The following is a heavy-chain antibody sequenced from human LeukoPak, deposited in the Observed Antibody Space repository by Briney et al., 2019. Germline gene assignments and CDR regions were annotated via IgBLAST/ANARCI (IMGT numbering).Heavy chain of an antibody. V-gene: IGHV1-69*13. D-gene: IGHD3-10*01. J-gene: IGHJ4*01. CDR3: ATVKIGEFHIDY. Sequence: ASVKVSCKASGGTFSSYAITWVRQAPGQGLEWMRGIIPIFGTPHYAQKFQGRVTIAADESTSTSYMDLSSLRSEDTAVYYCATVKIGEFHIDYWGQGTLVTVSS. CDR2: IIPIFGTP. CDR1: GGTFSSYA.